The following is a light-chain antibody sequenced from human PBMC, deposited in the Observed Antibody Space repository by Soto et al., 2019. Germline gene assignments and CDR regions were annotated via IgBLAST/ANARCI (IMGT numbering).Light chain of an antibody. J-gene: IGKJ1*01. CDR2: GAS. Sequence: EIVLTQSPGTLSLSPGERATLSCRASQSVSSTYLAWYQQKPGQAPRLLIYGASSSATGIPDRFSGSGSGTDFTLTISRLEPEDFAVYFCQQYGSSWTSGQGTKVEIK. CDR1: QSVSSTY. V-gene: IGKV3-20*01. CDR3: QQYGSSWT.